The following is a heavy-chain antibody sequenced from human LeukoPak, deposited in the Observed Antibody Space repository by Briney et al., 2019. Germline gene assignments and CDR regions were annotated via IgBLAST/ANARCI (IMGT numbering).Heavy chain of an antibody. D-gene: IGHD3-22*01. V-gene: IGHV3-30-3*01. J-gene: IGHJ4*02. CDR3: ARPYYYDSSGYLY. CDR1: GFTFSSYA. Sequence: GGSLRLSCAASGFTFSSYAMHWVRQAPGKGLEWVAVISYDGSNKYYADSVKGRFTISRDNSKNTLYLQMNSLRAEDTAVYYCARPYYYDSSGYLYWGQGTLVTVSS. CDR2: ISYDGSNK.